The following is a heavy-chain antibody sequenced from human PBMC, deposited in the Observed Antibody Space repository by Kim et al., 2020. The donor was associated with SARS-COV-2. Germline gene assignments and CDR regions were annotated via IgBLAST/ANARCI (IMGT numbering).Heavy chain of an antibody. Sequence: GGSLRLSCAASGFTFSSYGMHWVRQAPGKGLEWVAVISYDGSNKYYADSVKGRFTISRDNSKNTLYLQMNSLRAEDTAVYYCAKSHWGLVPADYYYMDV. V-gene: IGHV3-30*18. D-gene: IGHD2-2*01. J-gene: IGHJ6*03. CDR3: AKSHWGLVPADYYYMDV. CDR1: GFTFSSYG. CDR2: ISYDGSNK.